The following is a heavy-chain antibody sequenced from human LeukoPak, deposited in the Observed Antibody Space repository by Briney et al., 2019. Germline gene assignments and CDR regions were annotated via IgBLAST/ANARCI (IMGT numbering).Heavy chain of an antibody. CDR3: ARLAPDYADYWFDP. D-gene: IGHD4-17*01. CDR2: IYPLDSIT. V-gene: IGHV5-51*01. J-gene: IGHJ5*02. Sequence: GESLKISCQTSGYDFSTKWIGLVRQMPGKGLEWMGIIYPLDSITRYSPSFQGHVTISADTSINTAYLQWTSLKPSDTAIYYCARLAPDYADYWFDPWGQGTLVTVSS. CDR1: GYDFSTKW.